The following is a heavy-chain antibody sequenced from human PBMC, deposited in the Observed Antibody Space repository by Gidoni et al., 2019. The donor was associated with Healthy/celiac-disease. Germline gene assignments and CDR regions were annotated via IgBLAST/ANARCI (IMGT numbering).Heavy chain of an antibody. D-gene: IGHD3-10*01. J-gene: IGHJ4*02. CDR3: ARERFGDGRDPFDY. V-gene: IGHV4-59*01. CDR2: IYYSGST. Sequence: QVQLQESGPGLVKPSETLSLTCTVSGGSISSYYWSWIRQPPGKGLEWIGYIYYSGSTNYNPSLKSRVTISVDTSKNQFSLKLSSVTAADTAVYYCARERFGDGRDPFDYWGQGTLVTVSS. CDR1: GGSISSYY.